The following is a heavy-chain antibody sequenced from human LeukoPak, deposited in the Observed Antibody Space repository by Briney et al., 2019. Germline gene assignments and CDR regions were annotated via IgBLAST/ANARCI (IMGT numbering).Heavy chain of an antibody. J-gene: IGHJ6*02. CDR3: ARDGVTNQDYYYGMDV. CDR1: GYSISIGYY. D-gene: IGHD1-14*01. V-gene: IGHV4-38-2*02. Sequence: MASETLSLTCTVSGYSISIGYYWGWIRQPPGKGLEWIGSIYHSGSTYYSPSLKSRVTISVDTSKNQFSLKLSSVTAADTAVYYCARDGVTNQDYYYGMDVWGQGTTVTVSS. CDR2: IYHSGST.